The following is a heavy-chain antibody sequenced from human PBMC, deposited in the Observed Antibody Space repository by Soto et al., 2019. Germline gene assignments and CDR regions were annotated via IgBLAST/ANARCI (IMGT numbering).Heavy chain of an antibody. V-gene: IGHV3-33*01. CDR2: IWYDGSNK. D-gene: IGHD6-19*01. CDR3: ARDVAGGYYSYGMDV. Sequence: QVQLVESGGGVVQPGRSLRLSCAASGFTFSSYGMHWVRQAPGKGLEWVAVIWYDGSNKYYADSVKGRFTISRDNSKNTLYLQMNSLRAEDTAVYYCARDVAGGYYSYGMDVWGQGTTVTVSS. CDR1: GFTFSSYG. J-gene: IGHJ6*02.